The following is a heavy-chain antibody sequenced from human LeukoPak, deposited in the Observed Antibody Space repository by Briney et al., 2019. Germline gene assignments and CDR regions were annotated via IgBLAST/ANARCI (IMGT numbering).Heavy chain of an antibody. CDR3: ARDGGAAGKAFDI. V-gene: IGHV4-31*03. CDR1: GGSIRSSYYY. CDR2: IYYSGST. J-gene: IGHJ3*02. Sequence: PSETLSLTCTVSGGSIRSSYYYWSWIRQHPGKGLEWIGYIYYSGSTYYNPSLKSRVTISVDTSKNQFSLKLSSVTAADTAVYYCARDGGAAGKAFDIWGQGTMVTVSS. D-gene: IGHD3-16*01.